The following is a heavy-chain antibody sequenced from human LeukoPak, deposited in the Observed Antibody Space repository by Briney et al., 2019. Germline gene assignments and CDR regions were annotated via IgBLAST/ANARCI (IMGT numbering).Heavy chain of an antibody. CDR1: GFTFGSYE. Sequence: PGGSLRLSCEASGFTFGSYEMTWVRQAPGKGLEWLSYISTSGSIIVYADSVRGRFTVSRDNAKNSLYLQMNSLRAEDTAVYYCAREVQVGFDWGKGTTVTVSS. V-gene: IGHV3-48*03. CDR2: ISTSGSII. D-gene: IGHD3-10*01. J-gene: IGHJ6*04. CDR3: AREVQVGFD.